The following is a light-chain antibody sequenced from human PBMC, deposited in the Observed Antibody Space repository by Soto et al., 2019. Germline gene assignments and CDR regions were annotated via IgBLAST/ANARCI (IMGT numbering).Light chain of an antibody. CDR1: QYIGRY. V-gene: IGKV1-39*01. CDR3: QQSYSTRWT. CDR2: AAS. Sequence: DIQMTQSPSSLSASVGDRVTITCRAGQYIGRYLNWYQQKPGKAPKLLIYAASSLHSGVPSRFSGSGSGTDFTLTISSLQPEDFATYYCQQSYSTRWTFGQGTKVDIK. J-gene: IGKJ1*01.